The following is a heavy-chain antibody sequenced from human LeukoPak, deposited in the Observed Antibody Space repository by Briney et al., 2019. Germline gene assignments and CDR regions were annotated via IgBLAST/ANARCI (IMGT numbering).Heavy chain of an antibody. D-gene: IGHD3-22*01. CDR2: INPNSGGT. CDR1: GYTFTGYY. V-gene: IGHV1-2*04. Sequence: ASVKVSCKASGYTFTGYYMHWVRQAPGQGLEWMGWINPNSGGTYYAQKFQGWVTMTRATSISTAYMELLRSDDTAVYYCARGIDDTSGYRAYYGMDVWGQGTTVTVSS. J-gene: IGHJ6*02. CDR3: ARGIDDTSGYRAYYGMDV.